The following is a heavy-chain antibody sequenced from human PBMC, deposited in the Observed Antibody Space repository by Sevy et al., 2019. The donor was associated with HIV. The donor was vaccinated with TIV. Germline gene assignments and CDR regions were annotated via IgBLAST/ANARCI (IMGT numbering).Heavy chain of an antibody. J-gene: IGHJ3*02. CDR2: IKSKTDGGTT. CDR1: GFTFSNAW. V-gene: IGHV3-15*01. D-gene: IGHD3-22*01. Sequence: GGYLRLSCAASGFTFSNAWMSWVRQAPGKGLEWVGRIKSKTDGGTTYYAAPVKGRFTISRDDSKNTLYLQMNSLKTEDTAVYYCTTRHVGNTMILVVDDAFDIWGQGTMVTVSS. CDR3: TTRHVGNTMILVVDDAFDI.